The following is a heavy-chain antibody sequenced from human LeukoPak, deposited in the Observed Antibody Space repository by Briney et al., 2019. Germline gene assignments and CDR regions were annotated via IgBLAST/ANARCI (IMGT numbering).Heavy chain of an antibody. CDR3: ARGLYYYDLGSRGASFDY. D-gene: IGHD3-3*01. CDR1: GFTFSSYD. V-gene: IGHV3-13*01. CDR2: IGTAGDT. Sequence: PGGSLRLSCAASGFTFSSYDMHWVRQATGKGLEWVSAIGTAGDTYYPGSVKGRFTISRENAKNSLYLQMNSLRAEDTAVYYCARGLYYYDLGSRGASFDYWGQGTLVTVSS. J-gene: IGHJ4*02.